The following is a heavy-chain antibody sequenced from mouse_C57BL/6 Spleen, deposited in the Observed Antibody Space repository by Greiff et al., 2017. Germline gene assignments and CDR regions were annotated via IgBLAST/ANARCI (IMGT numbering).Heavy chain of an antibody. J-gene: IGHJ3*01. CDR3: ARERGNYGSSWFAY. CDR1: GYTFTDYY. Sequence: QVQLQQSGAELVKPGASVKISCKASGYTFTDYYINWVKQRPGQGLEWIGKIGPGSGSTYYNEKFKGKATLTADKSSSTAYMQLSSLTSEESAVYFCARERGNYGSSWFAYWGQGTLVTVSA. V-gene: IGHV1-77*01. CDR2: IGPGSGST. D-gene: IGHD1-1*01.